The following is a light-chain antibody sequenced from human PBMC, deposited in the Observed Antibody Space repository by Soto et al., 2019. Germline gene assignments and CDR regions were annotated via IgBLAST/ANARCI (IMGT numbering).Light chain of an antibody. V-gene: IGKV4-1*01. CDR2: WAS. CDR1: QSVINSKSNRNY. Sequence: DIGMTRSPDSLAVSLGERATINCKSSQSVINSKSNRNYLTWYQQKAGQPPKLLIYWASTRESGVPDRFSGSGSGTDFTLTISSLLAEDVAVYYCQQYYSTPWTFGQGTKVEIK. CDR3: QQYYSTPWT. J-gene: IGKJ1*01.